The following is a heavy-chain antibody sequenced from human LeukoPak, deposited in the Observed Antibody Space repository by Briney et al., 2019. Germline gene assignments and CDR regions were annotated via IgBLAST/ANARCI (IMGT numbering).Heavy chain of an antibody. V-gene: IGHV3-7*01. J-gene: IGHJ1*01. CDR2: IKQDGSEK. D-gene: IGHD6-13*01. Sequence: GGSLRLSCTASGFTFGDYAMCWVRQAPGKGLEWVANIKQDGSEKYYVDSVKGRFTISRDNAKNSLYLRMNSLRAEDTAVYYCARDGVSRSSSWHGGYFQHWGQGTLVTVSS. CDR1: GFTFGDYA. CDR3: ARDGVSRSSSWHGGYFQH.